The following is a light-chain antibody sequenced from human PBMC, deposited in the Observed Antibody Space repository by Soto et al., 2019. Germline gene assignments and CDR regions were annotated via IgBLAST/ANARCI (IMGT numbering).Light chain of an antibody. CDR3: QQFNTFPYT. J-gene: IGKJ2*01. CDR1: ESISNW. CDR2: QAS. Sequence: DIQMTQSPSTLSASIGDRVTITCRASESISNWLAWYQQRPGQAPKLLIYQASKLESGVPSTFSGSGSGTEFTLTISSLQPADFATYYCQQFNTFPYTFGQGTKLEI. V-gene: IGKV1-5*03.